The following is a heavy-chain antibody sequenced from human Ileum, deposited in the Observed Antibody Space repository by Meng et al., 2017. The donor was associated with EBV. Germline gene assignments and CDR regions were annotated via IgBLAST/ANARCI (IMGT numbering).Heavy chain of an antibody. CDR2: ICYTDYT. Sequence: LQGPGPGLVKPSKTLSLPCSVSGCSISSSNYCWGWIRQPPGKGLEWIQSICYTDYTYYNPSLKSRVTISADKSKNQFSLRLNSLTAADTAVYYCAMGPDYAKTGYWGQGTLVTVSS. V-gene: IGHV4-39*01. J-gene: IGHJ4*02. CDR3: AMGPDYAKTGY. CDR1: GCSISSSNYC. D-gene: IGHD4-17*01.